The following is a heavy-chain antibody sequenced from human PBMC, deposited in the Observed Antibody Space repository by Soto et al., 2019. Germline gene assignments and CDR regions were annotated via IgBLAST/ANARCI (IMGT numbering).Heavy chain of an antibody. CDR2: IIPILGIA. CDR1: GGTFSSYT. CDR3: ARDLIRGYYYYGMDV. V-gene: IGHV1-69*04. D-gene: IGHD3-10*01. Sequence: SVKVSCKASGGTFSSYTISWVRQAPGQGLEWMGRIIPILGIANYAQKFQGRVTITADKSTSTAYMELSSLRSEDTAVYYCARDLIRGYYYYGMDVWGQGTTVTVSS. J-gene: IGHJ6*02.